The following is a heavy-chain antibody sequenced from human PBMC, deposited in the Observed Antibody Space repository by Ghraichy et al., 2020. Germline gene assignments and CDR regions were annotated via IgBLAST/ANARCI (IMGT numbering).Heavy chain of an antibody. Sequence: SETLSLTCTVSGGSISSSSYYWGWIRQPPGKGLEWIGSIYYSGSTYYNPSLKSRVTISVDTSKNQFSLKLSSVTAADTAVYYCASQPTYYYDSSGYYPWYFDLWGRGTLVTVSS. CDR3: ASQPTYYYDSSGYYPWYFDL. V-gene: IGHV4-39*01. J-gene: IGHJ2*01. CDR1: GGSISSSSYY. D-gene: IGHD3-22*01. CDR2: IYYSGST.